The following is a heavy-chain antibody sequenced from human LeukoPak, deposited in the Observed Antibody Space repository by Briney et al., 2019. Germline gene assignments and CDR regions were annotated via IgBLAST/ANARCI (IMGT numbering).Heavy chain of an antibody. CDR3: ARDGGYSSSSSASFDY. V-gene: IGHV1-69*13. CDR1: GGTFSSYA. J-gene: IGHJ4*02. Sequence: SVKVSCKASGGTFSSYAISWVRQAPGQGIEWMGGIIPIFGTANYAQKFQGRVTITADESTSTAYMELSSLRSEDTAVYYCARDGGYSSSSSASFDYWGQGTLVTVSS. D-gene: IGHD6-13*01. CDR2: IIPIFGTA.